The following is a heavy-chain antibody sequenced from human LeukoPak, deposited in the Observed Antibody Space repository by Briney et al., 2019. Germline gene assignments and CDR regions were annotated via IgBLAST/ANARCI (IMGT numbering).Heavy chain of an antibody. J-gene: IGHJ3*02. CDR3: ARLNFDYSGAAFDI. V-gene: IGHV1-18*01. Sequence: ASVKVSCTASGYTFTSYGISWVRQAPGQGLEWMGWISAYNGNTNYAQKLQGGVTMTTDTSTSTAYMELRSLRSDDTAVYYCARLNFDYSGAAFDIWGQGTMVTVSS. D-gene: IGHD3-9*01. CDR2: ISAYNGNT. CDR1: GYTFTSYG.